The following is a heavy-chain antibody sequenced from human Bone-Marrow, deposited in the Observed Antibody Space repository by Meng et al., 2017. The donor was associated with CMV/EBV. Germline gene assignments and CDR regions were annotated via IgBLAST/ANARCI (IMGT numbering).Heavy chain of an antibody. CDR2: IYYSGST. D-gene: IGHD5-18*01. CDR3: ARVQPHLPYYYYGMDV. V-gene: IGHV4-39*07. J-gene: IGHJ6*02. CDR1: GSSISSSFYY. Sequence: SETLSLTCTVSGSSISSSFYYWGWIRQPPGKGLEWIGSIYYSGSTYYNPSLKSRVTISVDTSKNQFSLKLSSVTAADTAVYYCARVQPHLPYYYYGMDVWGQGTTVSVSS.